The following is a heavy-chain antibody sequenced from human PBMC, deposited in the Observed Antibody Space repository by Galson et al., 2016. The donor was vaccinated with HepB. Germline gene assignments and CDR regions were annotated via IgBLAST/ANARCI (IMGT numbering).Heavy chain of an antibody. V-gene: IGHV3-21*01. D-gene: IGHD5-18*01. Sequence: SLRLSCAASGFTFSSYSMNWVRQAPGKGLEWVSSISSSSSYIYYADSVKGRSAISRDNAKNSLYLQMNSLRAEDTAVYYCAAGGAAMVFDYWGQGTLVTVSS. CDR1: GFTFSSYS. CDR2: ISSSSSYI. CDR3: AAGGAAMVFDY. J-gene: IGHJ4*02.